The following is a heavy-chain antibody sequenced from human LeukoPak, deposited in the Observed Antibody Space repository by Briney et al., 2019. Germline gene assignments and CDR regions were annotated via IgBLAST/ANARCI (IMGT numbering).Heavy chain of an antibody. D-gene: IGHD4-17*01. J-gene: IGHJ6*03. Sequence: ASVKVSCTASGYTFTSYDINWVRQATGQGLEWMGWMNPNSGNTGYAQKFQGRVTITRNTSISTAYMELSSLRSEDTAVYYCARGLRVPRFLYYYYYMDVWGKGTTVTVSS. CDR3: ARGLRVPRFLYYYYYMDV. CDR1: GYTFTSYD. CDR2: MNPNSGNT. V-gene: IGHV1-8*03.